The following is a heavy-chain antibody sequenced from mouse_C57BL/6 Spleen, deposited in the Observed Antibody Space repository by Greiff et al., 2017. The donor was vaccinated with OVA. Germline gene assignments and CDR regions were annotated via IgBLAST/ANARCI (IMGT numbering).Heavy chain of an antibody. CDR1: GYSITSGYY. CDR2: ISYDGSN. V-gene: IGHV3-6*01. J-gene: IGHJ4*01. Sequence: DVQLQESGPGLVKPSQSLSLTCSVTGYSITSGYYWNWIRQFPGNKLEWMGYISYDGSNNYNPSLKNRISITRDTSKNQFFLKLNSVTTEDTATYYCARAAYYGSRGYYAMDYWGQGTSVTVSS. CDR3: ARAAYYGSRGYYAMDY. D-gene: IGHD1-1*01.